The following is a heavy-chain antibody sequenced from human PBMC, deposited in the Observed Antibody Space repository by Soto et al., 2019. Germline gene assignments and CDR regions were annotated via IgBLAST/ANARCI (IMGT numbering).Heavy chain of an antibody. V-gene: IGHV2-5*01. CDR2: IYWNDDK. CDR3: AHRGGGGSSWYLTFDY. Sequence: QITLKESGPPLVKPTQTLTLTCTFSGFSLSTSGVGVGWIRQSPGKALEWLALIYWNDDKRYSPSLKSRLTITKDNSKNQVVLTMTNMDPVDTATYYCAHRGGGGSSWYLTFDYWGQGTLVPVSS. J-gene: IGHJ4*02. CDR1: GFSLSTSGVG. D-gene: IGHD6-13*01.